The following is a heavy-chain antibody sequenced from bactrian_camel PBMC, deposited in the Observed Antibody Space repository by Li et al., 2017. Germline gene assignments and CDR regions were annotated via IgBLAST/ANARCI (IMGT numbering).Heavy chain of an antibody. CDR3: KTGAALNLGV. J-gene: IGHJ4*01. D-gene: IGHD7*01. Sequence: HVQLVESGGGSVQPGGSLRLSCAASGFTFSSYLMSWVRQAPGKGLEWVSLVDSGGDITRYADSVKGRFTISRDNAKNTVYLQMNSLQPEDTAVYYCKTGAALNLGVRGQGTQVTVS. V-gene: IGHV3S26*01. CDR2: VDSGGDIT. CDR1: GFTFSSYL.